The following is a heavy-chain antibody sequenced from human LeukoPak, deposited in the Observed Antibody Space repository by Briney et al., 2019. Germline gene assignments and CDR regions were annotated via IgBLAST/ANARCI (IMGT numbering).Heavy chain of an antibody. J-gene: IGHJ4*02. CDR2: ISGSGGST. D-gene: IGHD3-3*01. Sequence: PGRSLRLSCAASGFTFSSYAMSWVRQAPGKGLEWVSAISGSGGSTYYADSVKGRFTISRDNSKNTLYLQMNSLRAEDTAVYYCAKGSNFWSGYHYFDYWGQGTLVTVSS. V-gene: IGHV3-23*01. CDR3: AKGSNFWSGYHYFDY. CDR1: GFTFSSYA.